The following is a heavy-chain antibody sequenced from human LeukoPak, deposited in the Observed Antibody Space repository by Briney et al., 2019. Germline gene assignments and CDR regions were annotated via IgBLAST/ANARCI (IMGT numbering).Heavy chain of an antibody. CDR3: ANVEWPLDY. Sequence: PGGSLRLFCAVSGFTFSSYAMSWVRQAPGKGLEWVSAISGSASNTYYADSVKGRFTISRDNSRNTLYLQMNSLRAEDTAVYYCANVEWPLDYWGQGTLVTVSS. V-gene: IGHV3-23*01. J-gene: IGHJ4*02. CDR2: ISGSASNT. D-gene: IGHD1-26*01. CDR1: GFTFSSYA.